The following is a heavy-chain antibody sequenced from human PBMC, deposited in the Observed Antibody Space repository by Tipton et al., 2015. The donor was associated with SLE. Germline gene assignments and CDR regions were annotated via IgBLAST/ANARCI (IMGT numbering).Heavy chain of an antibody. J-gene: IGHJ2*01. CDR1: GASISSNY. V-gene: IGHV4-59*12. CDR2: IYYSGST. Sequence: TLSLTCSVSGASISSNYWSWIRQPPGKGLEWIGYIYYSGSTNYSPSLESRVTISVDTSKNQFSLMLSSVTAADSAVYYCARSFCRSATCYLWYFDLWGRGALVTVSS. D-gene: IGHD2-2*01. CDR3: ARSFCRSATCYLWYFDL.